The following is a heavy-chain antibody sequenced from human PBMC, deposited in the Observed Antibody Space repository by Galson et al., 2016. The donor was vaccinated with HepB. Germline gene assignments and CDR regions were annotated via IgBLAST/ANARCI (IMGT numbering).Heavy chain of an antibody. CDR2: IFPGDSVP. D-gene: IGHD2-21*02. V-gene: IGHV5-51*03. J-gene: IGHJ4*02. Sequence: QSGAEVKKPGESLKISCKGSGYSFTSYWIGWVRQMPGRGLEWMGIIFPGDSVPRYSPSFEGQVTISSDRSISTAYLQWSSLKASDTAIYYCVSALVVTGTFDPLFLDYWGQGTLVTVSP. CDR1: GYSFTSYW. CDR3: VSALVVTGTFDPLFLDY.